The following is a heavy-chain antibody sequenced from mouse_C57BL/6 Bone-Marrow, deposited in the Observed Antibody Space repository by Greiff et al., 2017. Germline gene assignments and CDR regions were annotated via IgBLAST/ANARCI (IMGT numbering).Heavy chain of an antibody. CDR1: GFSLTSYG. CDR3: ARKSYYGSSDAMDY. J-gene: IGHJ4*01. CDR2: IWSGGST. Sequence: VQLQQSGPGLVQPSQSLSITCTVSGFSLTSYGVHWVRQSPGKGLEWLGVIWSGGSTDYNAAFISRLSISKDNSKSQVFFKMNSLQADDTAIYYCARKSYYGSSDAMDYWGQGTSVTVSS. V-gene: IGHV2-2*01. D-gene: IGHD1-1*01.